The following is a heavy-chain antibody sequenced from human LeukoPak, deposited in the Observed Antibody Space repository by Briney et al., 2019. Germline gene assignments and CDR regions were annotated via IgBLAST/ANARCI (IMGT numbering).Heavy chain of an antibody. D-gene: IGHD6-13*01. CDR3: ARDSEYSSSFAFDI. Sequence: GGSLRLSCAASGFTFSSHWMTWVRQAPGKGLEWVANINQDESERYYVDSVKGRFTISRDNAKNSLYLQMNSLRAEDTAVYYCARDSEYSSSFAFDIWGQGTMVTVSS. V-gene: IGHV3-7*01. J-gene: IGHJ3*02. CDR2: INQDESER. CDR1: GFTFSSHW.